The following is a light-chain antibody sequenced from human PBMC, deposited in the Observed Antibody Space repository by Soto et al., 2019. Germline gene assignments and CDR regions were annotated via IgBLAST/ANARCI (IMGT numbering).Light chain of an antibody. CDR1: QSVSSN. V-gene: IGKV3-15*01. CDR3: QQYNNWPGT. CDR2: RAS. J-gene: IGKJ1*01. Sequence: DILMTQSPATLSLSPGGIATLSCRASQSVSSNLAWYQQKPGQAPRILIQRASTRATGIPARFSGSGSGTECTLTISSLQSEDVEVYFCQQYNNWPGTFGQGTKVDIK.